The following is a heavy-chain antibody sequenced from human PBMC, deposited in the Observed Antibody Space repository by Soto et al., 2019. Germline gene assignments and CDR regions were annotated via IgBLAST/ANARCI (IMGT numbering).Heavy chain of an antibody. V-gene: IGHV4-39*01. CDR2: IYYSGST. CDR1: GVSISSSSYY. CDR3: ARHHQQLVYYYYYYMDV. Sequence: PSETLSLTCTVSGVSISSSSYYWGWIRQPPGKGLEWIGSIYYSGSTYYNPSLKSRVTISVDTSKNQFSLKLSSVTAADTAVYYCARHHQQLVYYYYYYMDVWGKGTTVTVSS. J-gene: IGHJ6*03. D-gene: IGHD6-13*01.